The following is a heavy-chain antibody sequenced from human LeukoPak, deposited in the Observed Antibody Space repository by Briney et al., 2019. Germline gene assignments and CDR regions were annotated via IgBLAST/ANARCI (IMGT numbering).Heavy chain of an antibody. Sequence: GESLKISWKGSGYSFTSYWIGWVRQMPGKGLEGMGIIYPGDSDTRYSPSFQGQVTISADKSISTAYLQWSSLKASDTAMYYCARPQGYSSGWFPLRYWGQGTLVTVSS. V-gene: IGHV5-51*01. J-gene: IGHJ4*02. CDR2: IYPGDSDT. CDR3: ARPQGYSSGWFPLRY. D-gene: IGHD6-19*01. CDR1: GYSFTSYW.